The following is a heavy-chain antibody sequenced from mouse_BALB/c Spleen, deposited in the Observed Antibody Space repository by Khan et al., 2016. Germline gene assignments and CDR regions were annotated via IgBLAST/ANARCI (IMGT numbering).Heavy chain of an antibody. V-gene: IGHV1S130*01. Sequence: QVQLKQSGSVLVRPGASVKLSCKASGYTFTSSWMHWAKQRPGQGLEWIGEIHPNSGNTNYNEKFKGKATLTVDTSSSTAYVDLSSLTSEDSAVYYCARYYGSSLYAMDYWGQGTSVTVSS. CDR1: GYTFTSSW. D-gene: IGHD1-1*01. CDR3: ARYYGSSLYAMDY. CDR2: IHPNSGNT. J-gene: IGHJ4*01.